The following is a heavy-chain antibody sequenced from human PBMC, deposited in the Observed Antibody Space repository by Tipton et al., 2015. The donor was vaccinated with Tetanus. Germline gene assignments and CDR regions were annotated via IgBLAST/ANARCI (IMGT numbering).Heavy chain of an antibody. D-gene: IGHD3-3*01. V-gene: IGHV4-61*08. CDR2: ISGSGTT. CDR1: GASLRGGDYH. CDR3: VRANYDFSKKGPFDS. J-gene: IGHJ4*02. Sequence: TLSLTCTVSGASLRGGDYHWSWIRQPPGKGLEWLAYISGSGTTNSNFPLKSRITMTQDTSRNQFSLKLTSVTTADTAVYYSVRANYDFSKKGPFDSWGQGSLVIVSS.